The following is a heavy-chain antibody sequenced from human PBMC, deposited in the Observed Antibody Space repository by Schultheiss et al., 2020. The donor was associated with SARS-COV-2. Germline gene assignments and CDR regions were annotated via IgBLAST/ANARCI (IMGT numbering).Heavy chain of an antibody. CDR1: GGSISSYY. CDR3: ARTPYGMDV. V-gene: IGHV4-59*12. CDR2: IYYSGST. J-gene: IGHJ6*02. Sequence: SETLSLTCTVSGGSISSYYWSWIRQPPGKGLEWIGYIYYSGSTNYNPSLKSRVSISVDTTKNQFSLKLSSVTAADTAVYYCARTPYGMDVWGQGTTVTVSS.